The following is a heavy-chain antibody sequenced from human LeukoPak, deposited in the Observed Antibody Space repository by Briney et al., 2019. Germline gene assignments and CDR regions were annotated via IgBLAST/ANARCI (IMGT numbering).Heavy chain of an antibody. CDR2: LYYSGNT. V-gene: IGHV4-59*11. D-gene: IGHD3-22*01. J-gene: IGHJ6*02. Sequence: SETLSLTCTVSGGSISNHYWSWIRQPPGKGLEWIGHLYYSGNTNYNPSLKSRVTISVDTSKTQFSLKLSSVTAADTAVYYCARAVVYYDSSGYYYYYGMDVWGQGTTVTVSS. CDR3: ARAVVYYDSSGYYYYYGMDV. CDR1: GGSISNHY.